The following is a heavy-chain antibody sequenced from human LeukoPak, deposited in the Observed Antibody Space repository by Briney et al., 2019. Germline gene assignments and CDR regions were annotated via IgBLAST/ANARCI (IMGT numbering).Heavy chain of an antibody. Sequence: ASVKVSCKASGYIFTGYYMHWVRQAPGQGLEWMAWINPDSSDTKYAQKFEGRVTVTTDTSISTAYMELRSLRSADKAVFYCARVDLLNGYYFFDFWGQGTLVTVSS. CDR2: INPDSSDT. J-gene: IGHJ4*02. CDR1: GYIFTGYY. D-gene: IGHD3-9*01. CDR3: ARVDLLNGYYFFDF. V-gene: IGHV1-2*02.